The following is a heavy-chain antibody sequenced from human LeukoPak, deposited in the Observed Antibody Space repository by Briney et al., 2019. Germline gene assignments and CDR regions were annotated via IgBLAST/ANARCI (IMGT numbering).Heavy chain of an antibody. J-gene: IGHJ6*02. CDR2: IRSKANNYAT. CDR3: AKRPYYGMDV. Sequence: GGSLRLSCAASGFIFSDSTVHWVRQASGTGLEWVGRIRSKANNYATAYATSVQGRFTLSRDNSKNTLYLQMNSLRAEDTAVYYCAKRPYYGMDVWGQGTTVTVSS. CDR1: GFIFSDST. V-gene: IGHV3-73*01.